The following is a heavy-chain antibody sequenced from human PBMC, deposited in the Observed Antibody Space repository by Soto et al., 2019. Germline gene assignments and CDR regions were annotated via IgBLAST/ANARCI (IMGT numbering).Heavy chain of an antibody. CDR2: INPFDGSR. V-gene: IGHV1-46*01. J-gene: IGHJ4*01. CDR1: GYIFTSYY. CDR3: ARDANWFADLFGY. Sequence: ASVKVSCKASGYIFTSYYIHWVRQAPGQGLEWMGWINPFDGSRMFAQSFQGRVTMTRDTSTSTVYLEVTSLKSEDTAVYYCARDANWFADLFGYWGHGTLVTVSS. D-gene: IGHD3-10*01.